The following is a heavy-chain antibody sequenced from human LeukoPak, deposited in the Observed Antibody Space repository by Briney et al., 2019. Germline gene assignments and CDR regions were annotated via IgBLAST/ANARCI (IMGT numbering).Heavy chain of an antibody. CDR2: ITSSNSYI. CDR3: TRDQNFYGSGRGFDP. V-gene: IGHV3-21*01. D-gene: IGHD3-10*01. CDR1: GFTFSTYS. J-gene: IGHJ5*02. Sequence: GGSLRLSCAASGFTFSTYSMNWVRQAPGKGLEWVSSITSSNSYIYCADSVKGRFTISRDNAKNSLYLQMNSLRAEDTAIYYCTRDQNFYGSGRGFDPWGQGTLVTVSS.